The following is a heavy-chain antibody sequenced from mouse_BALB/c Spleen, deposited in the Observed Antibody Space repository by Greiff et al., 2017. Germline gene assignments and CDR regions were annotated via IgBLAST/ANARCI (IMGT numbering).Heavy chain of an antibody. CDR2: IWSDGST. CDR1: GFSLTSYG. D-gene: IGHD1-2*01. J-gene: IGHJ4*01. V-gene: IGHV2-6-2*01. Sequence: VHLVESGPDLVAPSQSLSITCTVSGFSLTSYGVHWVRQPPGKGVEWLVVIWSDGSTTYNSALKSRLSISKDNSKSQVFLKMNSLQTDDTAMYYCARHNYGYFLMDYWGQGTSVTVSS. CDR3: ARHNYGYFLMDY.